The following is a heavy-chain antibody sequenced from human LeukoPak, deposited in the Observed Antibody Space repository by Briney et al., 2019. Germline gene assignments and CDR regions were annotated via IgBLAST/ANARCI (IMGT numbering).Heavy chain of an antibody. CDR3: ASPRGYGSGSQIGGYYYYYGMDV. CDR1: GGSFSGYY. J-gene: IGHJ6*02. Sequence: SETLSLTCAVYGGSFSGYYWSWIRQPPGKGLEWIGEINHSGSTNYNPSLKSRVTISVDTSKKQFSLKLSSVTAADTAMYYCASPRGYGSGSQIGGYYYYYGMDVWGQGTTVTVSS. V-gene: IGHV4-34*01. D-gene: IGHD3-10*01. CDR2: INHSGST.